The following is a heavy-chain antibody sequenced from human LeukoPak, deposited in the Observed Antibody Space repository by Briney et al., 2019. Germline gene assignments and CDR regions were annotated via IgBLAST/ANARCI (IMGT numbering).Heavy chain of an antibody. V-gene: IGHV1-2*02. CDR1: GGTFSSYA. CDR3: ARESICRGFEGRPDY. J-gene: IGHJ4*02. CDR2: INPNSGGT. D-gene: IGHD3-9*01. Sequence: GASVKVSCKASGGTFSSYAISWVRQAPGQGLEWMGWINPNSGGTNYAQKFQGRVTMTRDTSISTAYMELSRLRSDDTAVYYCARESICRGFEGRPDYWGQGTLVTVSS.